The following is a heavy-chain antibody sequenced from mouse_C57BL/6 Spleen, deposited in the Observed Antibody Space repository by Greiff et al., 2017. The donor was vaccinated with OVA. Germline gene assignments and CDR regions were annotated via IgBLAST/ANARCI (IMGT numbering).Heavy chain of an antibody. CDR1: GYTFTSYW. J-gene: IGHJ1*03. CDR3: ARCYCGSSYRYFDV. Sequence: VQLQQPGAELVRPGSSVKLSCKASGYTFTSYWMHWVKQRPIQGLEWIGNIDPSGSETHYNQQFKDKATLTVDKSSSTAYMQLSSLTSEDSAVYYCARCYCGSSYRYFDVWGTGTTVTVSS. CDR2: IDPSGSET. V-gene: IGHV1-52*01. D-gene: IGHD1-1*01.